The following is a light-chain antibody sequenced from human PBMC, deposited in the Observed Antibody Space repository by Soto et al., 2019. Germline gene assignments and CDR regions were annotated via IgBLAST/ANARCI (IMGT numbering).Light chain of an antibody. CDR3: QQYNGPFT. J-gene: IGKJ3*01. V-gene: IGKV1-5*03. Sequence: DIQMTQSPSTLSASVGDRVTITCRASQSINSYLAWYQQKPGKAPKLLIYKASSLQSGVPSRFSGSGSGTEFTLTINSLQPDDFASYYCQQYNGPFTFGPGTKVDLK. CDR1: QSINSY. CDR2: KAS.